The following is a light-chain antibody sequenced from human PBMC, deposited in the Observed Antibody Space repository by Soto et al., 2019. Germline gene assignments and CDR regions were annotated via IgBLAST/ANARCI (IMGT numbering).Light chain of an antibody. Sequence: QSVLTQPASVSGSPGQSITISCTGTSSDVGGYNYVSWYQQLPGKAPKLMIYDVSDRPSGVSNRFSGSKSGNTASLTISGLQAEDEADYYCSSYTSRSLYVFGTGTKATVL. J-gene: IGLJ1*01. V-gene: IGLV2-14*01. CDR3: SSYTSRSLYV. CDR1: SSDVGGYNY. CDR2: DVS.